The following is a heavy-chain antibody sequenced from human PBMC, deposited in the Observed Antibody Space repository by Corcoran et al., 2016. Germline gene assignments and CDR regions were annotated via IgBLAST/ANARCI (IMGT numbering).Heavy chain of an antibody. Sequence: QVTLKESGPVLVKPTETLTLTCTVSGFSLSNARMGVSWIRQPPGKALEWLAHIFSNDEKSYSTSLKSRLTISKDTSKSQVVLTMTNMDPVDTATYYCDRTRYGALRGWFDPWGQGTLVTVSS. D-gene: IGHD1-26*01. J-gene: IGHJ5*02. CDR2: IFSNDEK. V-gene: IGHV2-26*01. CDR1: GFSLSNARMG. CDR3: DRTRYGALRGWFDP.